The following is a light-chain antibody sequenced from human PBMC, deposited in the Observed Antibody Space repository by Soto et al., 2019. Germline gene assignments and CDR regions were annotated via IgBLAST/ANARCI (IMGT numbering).Light chain of an antibody. Sequence: EIVLTQSPGTLSLSPGERATLSCRASQSVSSSYLAWYQQKPGQAPRLLIYGASSRATGIPDRFSGSGSGTDFTLTISRLEPEDFAVYYCHQYGSSEGTFGQGTKVEIK. CDR1: QSVSSSY. CDR2: GAS. V-gene: IGKV3-20*01. J-gene: IGKJ1*01. CDR3: HQYGSSEGT.